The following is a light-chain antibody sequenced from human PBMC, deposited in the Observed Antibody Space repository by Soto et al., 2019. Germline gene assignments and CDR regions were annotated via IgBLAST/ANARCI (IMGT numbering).Light chain of an antibody. Sequence: QTVVTQEPSFSVSPGGTVTLTCGLSSGSVSTSYYPSWYQQTPGQALRTLIYSTNTRSSGVPDRFSGSILGNKAALTITGAQAEDESDYYCVLYMGSGIWVFGGGTQLTVL. CDR3: VLYMGSGIWV. V-gene: IGLV8-61*01. J-gene: IGLJ3*02. CDR2: STN. CDR1: SGSVSTSYY.